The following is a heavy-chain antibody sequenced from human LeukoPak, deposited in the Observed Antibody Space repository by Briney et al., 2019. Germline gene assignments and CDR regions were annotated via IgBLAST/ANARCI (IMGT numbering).Heavy chain of an antibody. D-gene: IGHD3-22*01. Sequence: SETLSLTCTVSGGSISSSSYYWGWIRQPPGKGLEWIGSIYYSGSTYYNPSLKSRVTISVDTSKNQFSLKLSSVTAADTAVYYCARGHYYDSSGYYHDAFDIWGQGTMVTVSS. CDR1: GGSISSSSYY. CDR2: IYYSGST. CDR3: ARGHYYDSSGYYHDAFDI. J-gene: IGHJ3*02. V-gene: IGHV4-39*07.